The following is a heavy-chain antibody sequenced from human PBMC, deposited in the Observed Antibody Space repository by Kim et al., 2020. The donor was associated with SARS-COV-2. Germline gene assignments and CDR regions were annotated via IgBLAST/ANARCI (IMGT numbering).Heavy chain of an antibody. CDR3: ASVRGEDIARGFDP. D-gene: IGHD2-15*01. CDR2: VIPILGIA. V-gene: IGHV1-69*04. J-gene: IGHJ5*02. Sequence: SVKVSCKASGGTFSSYAISWVRQAPGQGLEWMGRVIPILGIANYEQKFQGRVTITADKSTSTAYMELSSLRSDDTAVYYCASVRGEDIARGFDPWGQGTLVTVSS. CDR1: GGTFSSYA.